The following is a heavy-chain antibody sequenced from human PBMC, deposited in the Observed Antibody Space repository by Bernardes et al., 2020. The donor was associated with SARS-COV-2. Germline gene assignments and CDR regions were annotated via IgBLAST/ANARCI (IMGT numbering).Heavy chain of an antibody. Sequence: GGSLRLSCAASGFTFSSYSMSWVRQAPGKPLEWVSTIDGPTTNTHYADSVRGRFTISRDNSRNTLYLHMNSLRAEDTAVYYCCVWFGEHFDYWGQGTLATVSS. CDR3: CVWFGEHFDY. D-gene: IGHD3-10*01. V-gene: IGHV3-23*01. CDR1: GFTFSSYS. J-gene: IGHJ4*02. CDR2: IDGPTTNT.